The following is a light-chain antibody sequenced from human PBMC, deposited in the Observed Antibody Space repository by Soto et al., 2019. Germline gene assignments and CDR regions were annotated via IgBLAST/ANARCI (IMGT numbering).Light chain of an antibody. CDR1: QSVSSYY. CDR2: GVS. V-gene: IGKV3-20*01. Sequence: EIVLTQSPGTLSLSPGERATLSCRASQSVSSYYLAWYQQKPGQAPRLLIYGVSSRATGIPDRFSGSGSGTDFTLTISRLEPEDLAVYYCQQYYNSPVTFGQGTKVEIK. J-gene: IGKJ1*01. CDR3: QQYYNSPVT.